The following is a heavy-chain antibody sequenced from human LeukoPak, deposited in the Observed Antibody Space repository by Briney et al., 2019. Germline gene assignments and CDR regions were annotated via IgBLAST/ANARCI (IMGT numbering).Heavy chain of an antibody. V-gene: IGHV1-69*13. CDR3: ADSGSYNGLFDY. D-gene: IGHD1-26*01. CDR1: GGTFSSYA. CDR2: IIPIFGTA. Sequence: ASVKVSCKASGGTFSSYAISWVRQAPGQGLEWMGGIIPIFGTANYAQKFQGRVTITADESTSTAYMELSSLRSEDTAVYYCADSGSYNGLFDYWGQGTLVTVSS. J-gene: IGHJ4*02.